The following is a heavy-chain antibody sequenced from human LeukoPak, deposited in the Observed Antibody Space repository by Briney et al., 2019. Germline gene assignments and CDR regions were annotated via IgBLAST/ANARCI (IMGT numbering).Heavy chain of an antibody. J-gene: IGHJ6*03. V-gene: IGHV3-23*01. Sequence: PGGSLRLSCAASGFTFGSYAMSWVRQAPGKGLEWVSAISGSGGSTYYADSVKGRFTISRDNSKNMLYLQMNSLRAEDTAVYYCAKGDSPTYYYMDVWGKGTTVTVSS. CDR1: GFTFGSYA. D-gene: IGHD5-24*01. CDR3: AKGDSPTYYYMDV. CDR2: ISGSGGST.